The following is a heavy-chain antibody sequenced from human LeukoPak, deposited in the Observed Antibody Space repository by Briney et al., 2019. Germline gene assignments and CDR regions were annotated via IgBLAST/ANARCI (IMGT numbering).Heavy chain of an antibody. CDR3: AKDAGSGYYAFDI. CDR2: ISGSGGRT. J-gene: IGHJ3*02. CDR1: GFTFSSYA. Sequence: GGSLRLSCAASGFTFSSYAMSWVRQAPGKGLEWVSAISGSGGRTYYADSVKGRFTISRDNSKNTLYLQMNSQRAEDTAVYYCAKDAGSGYYAFDIWGQGTMVTVSS. V-gene: IGHV3-23*01. D-gene: IGHD3-22*01.